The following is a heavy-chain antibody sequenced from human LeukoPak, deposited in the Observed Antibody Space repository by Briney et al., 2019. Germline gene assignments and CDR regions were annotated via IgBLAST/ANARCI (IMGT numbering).Heavy chain of an antibody. Sequence: GGSLRLSCAASGFIFSNYAMNWVRQAPGKGLEWVSSISSSSSYIYYADSVKGRFTISRDNAKNSLYLQMNSLRAEDTAVYYCARATRPAMVRGVIGYWGQGTLVTVSS. J-gene: IGHJ4*02. CDR2: ISSSSSYI. CDR3: ARATRPAMVRGVIGY. V-gene: IGHV3-21*01. D-gene: IGHD3-10*01. CDR1: GFIFSNYA.